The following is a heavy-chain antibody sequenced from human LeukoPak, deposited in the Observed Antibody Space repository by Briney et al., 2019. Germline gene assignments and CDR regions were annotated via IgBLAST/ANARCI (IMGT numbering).Heavy chain of an antibody. CDR1: GYSFTSYW. V-gene: IGHV5-51*01. J-gene: IGHJ3*02. CDR2: IYPGDSDT. D-gene: IGHD3-10*01. CDR3: ARQPAILGDAFDI. Sequence: GESLKISCKGSGYSFTSYWIGRVRQMPGKGLEWMGIIYPGDSDTRYSPSFQGQVTISADKSISTAYLQWSSLKASDTAMYYCARQPAILGDAFDIWGQGTMVTVSS.